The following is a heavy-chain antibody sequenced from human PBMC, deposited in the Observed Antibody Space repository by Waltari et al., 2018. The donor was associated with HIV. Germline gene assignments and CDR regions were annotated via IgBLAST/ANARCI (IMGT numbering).Heavy chain of an antibody. D-gene: IGHD6-13*01. CDR3: ARKYSSSWGAPFDY. J-gene: IGHJ4*02. CDR1: GCPLRSPG. V-gene: IGHV3-33*01. Sequence: QVQLVESGGGVVHPGRYLIHSCAPSGCPLRSPGMHWVRQAPGKGLEWVTVIWYDGSKKYYADSVKGRFTISRDNSKNTLYLQMNSLRIEDTAVYYCARKYSSSWGAPFDYWGQGTLVTVSS. CDR2: IWYDGSKK.